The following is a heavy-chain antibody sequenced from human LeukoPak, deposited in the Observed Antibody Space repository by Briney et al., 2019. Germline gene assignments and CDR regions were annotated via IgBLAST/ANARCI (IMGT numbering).Heavy chain of an antibody. Sequence: PGGSLRLSCAASGFIFSSYGMHWVRQAPGKGPEWVAFTRYDGSDKYYADSVKGRFTISRDNSKNTLYLQMNSLRAEDTAVYYCATPPSGSYFSHAFDIWGQGTMVTVSS. J-gene: IGHJ3*02. V-gene: IGHV3-30*02. CDR1: GFIFSSYG. CDR3: ATPPSGSYFSHAFDI. D-gene: IGHD1-26*01. CDR2: TRYDGSDK.